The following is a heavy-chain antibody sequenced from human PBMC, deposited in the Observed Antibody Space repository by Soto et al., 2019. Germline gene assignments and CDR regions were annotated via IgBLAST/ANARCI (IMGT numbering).Heavy chain of an antibody. V-gene: IGHV3-23*01. CDR1: GFTFSSYA. CDR2: ISGSGGST. CDR3: AIRPKASGPGGWFDP. Sequence: EVQLLESGGGLVQPGVSLRLSCAASGFTFSSYAMSWVRQAPGKGLEWVSAISGSGGSTYYADSVKGRFTISRDKSKNTLYLQMNSLRAEDTAVYYCAIRPKASGPGGWFDPWGQGTLVTVSS. J-gene: IGHJ5*02. D-gene: IGHD3-10*01.